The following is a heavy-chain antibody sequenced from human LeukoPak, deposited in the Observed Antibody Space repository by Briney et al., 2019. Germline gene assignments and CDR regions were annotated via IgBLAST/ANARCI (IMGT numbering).Heavy chain of an antibody. D-gene: IGHD1-1*01. V-gene: IGHV3-13*01. CDR1: GFTFSSFD. CDR3: ARGPPRGKYYYMDV. Sequence: GGSLRLSCAASGFTFSSFDMHWVRQPTGQGLEYVSTIGTASDTYYPGSVEVRFTLSRDNAKNSMYLQMHSLTAGDAAVYYCARGPPRGKYYYMDVWGKGTTVTVSS. CDR2: IGTASDT. J-gene: IGHJ6*03.